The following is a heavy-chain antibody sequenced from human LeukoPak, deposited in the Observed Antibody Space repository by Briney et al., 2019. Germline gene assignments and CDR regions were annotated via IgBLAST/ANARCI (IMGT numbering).Heavy chain of an antibody. CDR1: GYTFTGCY. CDR2: INPNRGGT. J-gene: IGHJ5*02. CDR3: ARDFTIFGVVTPRRVFDP. V-gene: IGHV1-2*02. D-gene: IGHD3-3*01. Sequence: ASVKVSCKASGYTFTGCYMHWVRQAPGQGLEWMGWINPNRGGTNYAQKFQGRVTMTRDTSISTAYMELSRLRSDDTAVYYCARDFTIFGVVTPRRVFDPWGQGTLVTVSS.